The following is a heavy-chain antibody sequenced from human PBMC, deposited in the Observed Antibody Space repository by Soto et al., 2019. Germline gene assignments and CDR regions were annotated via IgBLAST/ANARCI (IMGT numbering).Heavy chain of an antibody. J-gene: IGHJ4*02. CDR1: GVSISRSSYY. Sequence: SETLSLTCTVSGVSISRSSYYWAWIRQPPGKGLEWLGSIYYTGSTYYTPSLKSRVTISVDTSKNQFSLELSSVTAADTAVYYCARDFSRSSFDFWGQGALVTVSS. V-gene: IGHV4-39*01. CDR3: ARDFSRSSFDF. CDR2: IYYTGST. D-gene: IGHD3-3*02.